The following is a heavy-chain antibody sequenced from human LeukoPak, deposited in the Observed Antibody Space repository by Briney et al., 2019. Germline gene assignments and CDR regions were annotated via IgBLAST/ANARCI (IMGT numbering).Heavy chain of an antibody. V-gene: IGHV1-8*02. CDR1: GYTFKNYD. D-gene: IGHD5-24*01. CDR3: ARATPGGLHGYSFDY. J-gene: IGHJ4*02. CDR2: MNPNSGNT. Sequence: SVKVSCKASGYTFKNYDINWVRQATGQGLEWMGWMNPNSGNTGFAQKFQDRVSMTRDTSINTAYMELTSLRSGDTAVYYCARATPGGLHGYSFDYWGQGTVVTVYS.